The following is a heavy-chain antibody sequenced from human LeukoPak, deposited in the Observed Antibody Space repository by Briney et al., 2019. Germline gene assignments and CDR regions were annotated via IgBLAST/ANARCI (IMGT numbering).Heavy chain of an antibody. D-gene: IGHD6-13*01. CDR3: AREDPGIAAAGFDY. CDR2: ISSSSSYI. Sequence: PGGSLRLSCAASGFTFSSYSVNWVRQAPGKGLEWVSSISSSSSYIYYADSVKGRFTISRDNAKNSLYLQMNSLRAEDTAVYYCAREDPGIAAAGFDYWGQGTLVTVSS. V-gene: IGHV3-21*01. J-gene: IGHJ4*02. CDR1: GFTFSSYS.